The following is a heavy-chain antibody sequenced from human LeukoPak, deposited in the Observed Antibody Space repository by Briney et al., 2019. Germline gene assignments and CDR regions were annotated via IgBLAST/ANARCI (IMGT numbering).Heavy chain of an antibody. D-gene: IGHD3-22*01. V-gene: IGHV4-30-2*01. CDR2: IYHSGST. CDR1: GGSISSGGYS. Sequence: SENLSLTCAVSGGSISSGGYSWSWIRQPPGKGLEWIGYIYHSGSTYYNPSLKSRVTISVDRSKNQFSLKLSSVTAADTAVYYCARGPPSGRYYYDSSGYYYEIPSYFDYWGQGTLVTVSS. CDR3: ARGPPSGRYYYDSSGYYYEIPSYFDY. J-gene: IGHJ4*02.